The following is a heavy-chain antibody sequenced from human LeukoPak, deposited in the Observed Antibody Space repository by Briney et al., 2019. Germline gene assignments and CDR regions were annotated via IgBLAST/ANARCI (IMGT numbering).Heavy chain of an antibody. Sequence: GGSLTRSCAASGFTFSSHAMNWVRQAPGKGLEWVSTISDSGGTTYYADSVMGRFTISRDNSKNTLYLQINSLRAEDTAVYYCAKGRRDGYHTPWFDYCGHGTLVPVSS. V-gene: IGHV3-23*01. J-gene: IGHJ4*01. CDR3: AKGRRDGYHTPWFDY. CDR2: ISDSGGTT. CDR1: GFTFSSHA. D-gene: IGHD5-24*01.